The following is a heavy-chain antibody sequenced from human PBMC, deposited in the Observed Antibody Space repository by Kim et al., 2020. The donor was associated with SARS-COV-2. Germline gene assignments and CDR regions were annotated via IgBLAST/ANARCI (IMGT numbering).Heavy chain of an antibody. J-gene: IGHJ6*01. CDR3: AKASLYYDFWSGLEDYY. Sequence: GGSLRLSCAASGFTFSSYGMHWVRQAPGKGLEWVAVISYDGSNKYYADSVKGRFTISRDNSKNTLYLQMNSLRAEDTTVYYCAKASLYYDFWSGLEDYY. CDR1: GFTFSSYG. D-gene: IGHD3-3*01. V-gene: IGHV3-30*18. CDR2: ISYDGSNK.